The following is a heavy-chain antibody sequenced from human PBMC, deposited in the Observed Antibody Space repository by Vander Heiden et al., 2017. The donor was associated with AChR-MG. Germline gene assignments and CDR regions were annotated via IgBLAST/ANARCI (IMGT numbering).Heavy chain of an antibody. Sequence: QVQLVESGGGVVQPGRSLRLSCAASGFTFSSHGLHWVRQAPGKGLEWVAVISYDGSNKYYADSVKGRFTISRDNSKNTLYLQMNSLRAEDTAVYYCAKDSLGGYCSSTSCYYFDYWGQGTLVTVSS. V-gene: IGHV3-30*18. D-gene: IGHD2-2*01. CDR1: GFTFSSHG. CDR2: ISYDGSNK. J-gene: IGHJ4*02. CDR3: AKDSLGGYCSSTSCYYFDY.